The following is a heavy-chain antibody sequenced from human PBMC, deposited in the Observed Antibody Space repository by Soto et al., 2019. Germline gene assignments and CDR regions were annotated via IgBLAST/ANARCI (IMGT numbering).Heavy chain of an antibody. CDR1: GYTFTDYD. D-gene: IGHD1-1*01. J-gene: IGHJ4*02. V-gene: IGHV1-8*02. CDR2: MSPDSGNT. Sequence: ASVKVSCKTSGYTFTDYDINWVRQAAGQGLEYMGWMSPDSGNTGYSQQFRGRVTMTSNTSTSTAYMELSSLTSEDTAVYYCEVTTGYWGQGTMVTVSS. CDR3: EVTTGY.